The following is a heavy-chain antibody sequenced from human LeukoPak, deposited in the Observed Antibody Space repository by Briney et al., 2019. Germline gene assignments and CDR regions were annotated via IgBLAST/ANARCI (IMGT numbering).Heavy chain of an antibody. D-gene: IGHD1-14*01. J-gene: IGHJ4*02. CDR3: ATGAGDFDH. CDR1: GGSISGSSHC. CDR2: IYESGST. V-gene: IGHV4-39*07. Sequence: SETLSLTCSVSGGSISGSSHCWGWIRQPPGKGLEWIGSIYESGSTNYSPSLKSRVTMSVDTSKNQFSLNLISVTAADTAVYYCATGAGDFDHWGQGILVTVSS.